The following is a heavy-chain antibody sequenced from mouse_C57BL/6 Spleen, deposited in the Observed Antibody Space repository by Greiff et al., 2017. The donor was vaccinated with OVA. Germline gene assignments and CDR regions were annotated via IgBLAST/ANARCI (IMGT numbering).Heavy chain of an antibody. CDR3: ARSQLGLFDY. J-gene: IGHJ2*01. D-gene: IGHD4-1*02. V-gene: IGHV1-80*01. CDR1: GYAFSSYW. Sequence: VQLVASGAELVKPGASVKISCKASGYAFSSYWMNWVKQRPGKGLEWIGQIYPGDGDTNYNGKFKGKATLTADKSSSTAYMQLSSLTSEDSAVYFCARSQLGLFDYWGQGTTLTVSS. CDR2: IYPGDGDT.